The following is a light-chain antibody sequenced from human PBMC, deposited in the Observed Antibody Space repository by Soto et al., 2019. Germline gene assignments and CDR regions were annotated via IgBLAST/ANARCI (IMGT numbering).Light chain of an antibody. V-gene: IGKV3-15*01. CDR3: QQNNNWPRT. J-gene: IGKJ1*01. Sequence: EIVITQSPDTLSVSLGERATLSCRASQSVSSNLAWYQQRPCQAPRLLNYGASTRASGIPTRSVGSGSGTAFTLTISSLQSEDFAVYYCQQNNNWPRTFGQGTKVDI. CDR2: GAS. CDR1: QSVSSN.